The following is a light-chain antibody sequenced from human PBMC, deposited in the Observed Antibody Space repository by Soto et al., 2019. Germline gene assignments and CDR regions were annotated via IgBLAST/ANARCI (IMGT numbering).Light chain of an antibody. V-gene: IGKV1-39*01. CDR2: AAS. CDR3: QQSYSSPST. J-gene: IGKJ3*01. CDR1: QSISSY. Sequence: DIQMTQSPSSLSASVGDRVTITCRSRQSISSYLHWYQQKPGKAPNLLIYAASSLQSGVPSKFSSRGSGTYFTLTISRLQPEDFATYYCQQSYSSPSTLGPGTNVDIK.